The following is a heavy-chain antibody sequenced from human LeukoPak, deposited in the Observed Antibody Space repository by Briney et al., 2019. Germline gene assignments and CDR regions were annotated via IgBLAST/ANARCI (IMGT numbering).Heavy chain of an antibody. V-gene: IGHV3-23*01. CDR3: AKDGGITMIVVTGYYFDH. CDR1: GFTFSSYA. J-gene: IGHJ4*02. Sequence: GGSLRLSCAASGFTFSSYAMSWVRQAPGKGLEWVSAISGSGGSTYYADSVKGRFTISRDNSKNTLYLQMNGLRAEDTAVYYCAKDGGITMIVVTGYYFDHWGQGTLVTVSS. D-gene: IGHD3-22*01. CDR2: ISGSGGST.